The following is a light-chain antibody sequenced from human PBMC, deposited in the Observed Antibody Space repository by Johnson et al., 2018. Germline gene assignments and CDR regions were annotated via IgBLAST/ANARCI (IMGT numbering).Light chain of an antibody. V-gene: IGLV1-51*02. CDR3: GTWDSSLSAGKV. J-gene: IGLJ1*01. Sequence: QSVLTQPPSVSAAPGQKVTISCSGSSSNIGNNYVSWYQQLPGTAPKLLIYENNKRPSGIPDRFSGSQSGTSATLGITGLQTGAEADYYCGTWDSSLSAGKVFGTATKVTVL. CDR2: ENN. CDR1: SSNIGNNY.